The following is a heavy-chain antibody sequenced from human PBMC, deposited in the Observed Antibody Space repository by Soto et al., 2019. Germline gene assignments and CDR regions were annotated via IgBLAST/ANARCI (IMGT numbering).Heavy chain of an antibody. CDR3: AKDAVYRDGLWLMDS. V-gene: IGHV3-23*01. D-gene: IGHD2-21*01. Sequence: PGGSLRLSCAASVFTISTYAMTWVRQAPGKGLECVSGVTGSGSQIYYADSVKGRFTISKDNSKNTLYLQMSSLREEDTALYYCAKDAVYRDGLWLMDSWGQGTLVTVSS. CDR1: VFTISTYA. CDR2: VTGSGSQI. J-gene: IGHJ5*02.